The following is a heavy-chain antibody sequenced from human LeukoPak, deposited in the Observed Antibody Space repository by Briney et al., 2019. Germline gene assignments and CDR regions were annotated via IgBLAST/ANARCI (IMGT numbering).Heavy chain of an antibody. V-gene: IGHV3-49*04. Sequence: PGGSLRLSCTASGFTFGGYAMSWVRQAPGKGLEWVGFIRSKACGGTTEYAASVKGRFTISRDDSKSIAYLQMNSLKPEETAVYYCTRVGGSYTFDYWGQGTLVTVSS. CDR2: IRSKACGGTT. CDR3: TRVGGSYTFDY. J-gene: IGHJ4*02. CDR1: GFTFGGYA. D-gene: IGHD3-16*01.